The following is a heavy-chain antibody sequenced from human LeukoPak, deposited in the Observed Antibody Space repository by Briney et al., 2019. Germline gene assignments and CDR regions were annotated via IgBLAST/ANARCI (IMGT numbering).Heavy chain of an antibody. V-gene: IGHV3-30*02. J-gene: IGHJ4*02. CDR1: GFTFSSYG. CDR2: IRYDGSNK. Sequence: GGSLRLSCAASGFTFSSYGMHWVRQAPGKGLEWVAFIRYDGSNKYYADSVKGRFTISRDNSKNTLYLQMNSLRAEDTAVYYCASGVAAGLPVLLDYWGQGTLVTVSS. D-gene: IGHD6-13*01. CDR3: ASGVAAGLPVLLDY.